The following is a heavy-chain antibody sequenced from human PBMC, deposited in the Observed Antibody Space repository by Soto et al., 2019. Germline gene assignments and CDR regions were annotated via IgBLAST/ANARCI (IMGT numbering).Heavy chain of an antibody. V-gene: IGHV5-51*01. D-gene: IGHD6-13*01. CDR3: ARHIGSSWFSPFDY. CDR2: IYPGDSET. CDR1: GYIFTTYW. J-gene: IGHJ4*02. Sequence: PGESLKISCRTSGYIFTTYWIGWVRQMPGKGLEWMGIIYPGDSETRYSPSFQGQVTISADKSISTAYLKWDSLKASDTAMYYCARHIGSSWFSPFDYWAQGTLVTVS.